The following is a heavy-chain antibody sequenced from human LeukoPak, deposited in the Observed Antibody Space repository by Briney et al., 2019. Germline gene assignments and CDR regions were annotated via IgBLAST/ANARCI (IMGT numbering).Heavy chain of an antibody. J-gene: IGHJ5*02. CDR1: GFSLSTSGVG. Sequence: SGPMLVKPTQTLTLTCTFSGFSLSTSGVGVAWIRQSPGQALEWLAVIYWNDDQRFSPSLKSRITITKDTSKNQVVLTMTNMDPADTATYHCAHNGLYHWGQGTLVTVSS. CDR2: IYWNDDQ. D-gene: IGHD2-15*01. V-gene: IGHV2-5*01. CDR3: AHNGLYH.